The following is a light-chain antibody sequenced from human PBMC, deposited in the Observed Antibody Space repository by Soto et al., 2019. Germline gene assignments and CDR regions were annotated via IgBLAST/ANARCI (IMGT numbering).Light chain of an antibody. CDR1: NSNLGAGYD. J-gene: IGLJ3*02. V-gene: IGLV1-40*01. CDR2: GNR. CDR3: QAYDYSLTAFV. Sequence: QLVLMQPPSVSGAPGQRVTISCTGNNSNLGAGYDVHWYQQLPGAAPKLVIFGNRNRPSGVPERFSGSKSGTSASLAITGLQAEDEADYYCQAYDYSLTAFVFGGGTKVTVL.